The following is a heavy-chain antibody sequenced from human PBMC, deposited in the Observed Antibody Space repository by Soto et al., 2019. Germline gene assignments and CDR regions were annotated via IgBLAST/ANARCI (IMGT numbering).Heavy chain of an antibody. CDR3: AREVPPDGLDV. D-gene: IGHD3-10*01. CDR1: GGTISGYY. Sequence: SETLSLTCSVSGGTISGYYWTWIRQPAGKGLEWIGRIYSSGNTKYNPSLQSRVTMSVDTSKNQFSLKLSSVTAADTAVYYCAREVPPDGLDVWGQGTTVTVSS. V-gene: IGHV4-4*07. CDR2: IYSSGNT. J-gene: IGHJ6*02.